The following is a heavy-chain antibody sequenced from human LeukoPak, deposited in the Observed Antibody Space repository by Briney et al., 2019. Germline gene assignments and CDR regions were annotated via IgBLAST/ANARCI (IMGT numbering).Heavy chain of an antibody. CDR3: ARGTDHFGVGYFDY. D-gene: IGHD2-8*01. Sequence: GGSLRLSCAASGFTFSSYSMNWVRQAPGKGLEWVSSISSSSSYIYYADSVKGRFTISRDNAKNSLYLQMNSLRAEDTAVYYCARGTDHFGVGYFDYWGQGTLVTVSS. CDR2: ISSSSSYI. CDR1: GFTFSSYS. V-gene: IGHV3-21*01. J-gene: IGHJ4*02.